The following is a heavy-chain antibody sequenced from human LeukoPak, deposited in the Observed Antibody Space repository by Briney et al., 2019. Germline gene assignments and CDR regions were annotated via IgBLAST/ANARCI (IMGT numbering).Heavy chain of an antibody. CDR2: IYYSGST. Sequence: SETLSLTCTVSGGSISSYYWSWIRQPPGKGLEWIGYIYYSGSTNYNPSLKSRVTISVDTSKNQCSLKLRPVTAADTAIYYCARRSQGYSYGYNWFDPWGQGTLVTVSS. CDR1: GGSISSYY. J-gene: IGHJ5*02. D-gene: IGHD5-18*01. V-gene: IGHV4-59*01. CDR3: ARRSQGYSYGYNWFDP.